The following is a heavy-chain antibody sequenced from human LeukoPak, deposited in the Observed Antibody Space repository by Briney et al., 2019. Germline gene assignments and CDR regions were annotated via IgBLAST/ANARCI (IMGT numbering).Heavy chain of an antibody. CDR2: ISSSSTYI. V-gene: IGHV3-21*01. CDR3: ARSSYSSSSSV. Sequence: GGSLRLSCAASGFTFSDFSMNWVRQAPGKGLEWVSSISSSSTYIYYTDSLKGRFTISRDNAKNSLYLQMNSLRAEDTAVYYCARSSYSSSSSVWGQGTMVTVSS. CDR1: GFTFSDFS. J-gene: IGHJ3*01. D-gene: IGHD6-6*01.